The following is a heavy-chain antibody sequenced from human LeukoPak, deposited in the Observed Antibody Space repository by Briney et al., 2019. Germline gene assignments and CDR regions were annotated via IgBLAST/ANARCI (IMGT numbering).Heavy chain of an antibody. CDR1: GFTFSTYP. Sequence: PGGSLRLSCAASGFTFSTYPMTWVRQAPGKGLEWVSAISGSGGSTYYADSVKGRFTISRDNSKNTLYLQMNSLRAEDTAVYYCAKSRVAAAGTRNYYYYYYMDVWGKGTTVTVSS. V-gene: IGHV3-23*01. CDR3: AKSRVAAAGTRNYYYYYYMDV. J-gene: IGHJ6*03. D-gene: IGHD6-13*01. CDR2: ISGSGGST.